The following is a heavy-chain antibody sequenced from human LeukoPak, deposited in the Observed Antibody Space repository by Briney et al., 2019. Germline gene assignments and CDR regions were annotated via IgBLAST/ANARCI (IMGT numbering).Heavy chain of an antibody. D-gene: IGHD3-22*01. CDR3: AKYDSSGWNAFDI. Sequence: SETLSLTCAVYGGSFSGYYWSWIRQPPGKGLEWIGEINHSGSTNYNPPLKSRVTISVDTSKKQFSLKVSSVTAADTVVYYCAKYDSSGWNAFDIWGQGTMVTVSS. V-gene: IGHV4-34*01. CDR1: GGSFSGYY. CDR2: INHSGST. J-gene: IGHJ3*02.